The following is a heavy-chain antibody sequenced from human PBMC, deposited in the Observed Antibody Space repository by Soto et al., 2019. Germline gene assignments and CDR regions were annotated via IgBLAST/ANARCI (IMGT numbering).Heavy chain of an antibody. V-gene: IGHV4-34*01. Sequence: ASETLSLTCAVYGGSFSGYYWSWIRQPPGKGLEWIGEINHSGSTNYNPSLKSRVTISVDTSKNQFSLKLSSVTAADTAFYYCAAVRERALEWLLYFDYWGQGVLVTVSS. D-gene: IGHD3-3*01. J-gene: IGHJ4*02. CDR2: INHSGST. CDR3: AAVRERALEWLLYFDY. CDR1: GGSFSGYY.